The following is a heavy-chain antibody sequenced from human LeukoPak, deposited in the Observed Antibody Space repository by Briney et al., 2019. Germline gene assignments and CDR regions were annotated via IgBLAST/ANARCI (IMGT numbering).Heavy chain of an antibody. CDR3: AREGYYGSGSAYYFDY. Sequence: ASVKVSCKASGYTFTSYGISWVRQAPGQGLEWMGWISAYNGNTNSAQKLQGRVTMTTDTSTSTAYIERRSLRSDDTAVYYCAREGYYGSGSAYYFDYWGQGTLVTVSS. CDR1: GYTFTSYG. V-gene: IGHV1-18*01. J-gene: IGHJ4*02. D-gene: IGHD3-10*01. CDR2: ISAYNGNT.